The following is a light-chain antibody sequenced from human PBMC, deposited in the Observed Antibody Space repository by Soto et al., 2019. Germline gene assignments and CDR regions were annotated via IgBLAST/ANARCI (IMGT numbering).Light chain of an antibody. CDR2: WAS. CDR3: QQYYAIPWT. J-gene: IGKJ1*01. Sequence: DIVMTQSPDSLAVSLGERATINCKSSQSVLYSSNNNNHLAWYQQKPGQPPKLLIYWASTRQSGVPDRFSGSESGTDFTLTISSLQAEDVAIYYCQQYYAIPWTFGQGTRVEIK. V-gene: IGKV4-1*01. CDR1: QSVLYSSNNNNH.